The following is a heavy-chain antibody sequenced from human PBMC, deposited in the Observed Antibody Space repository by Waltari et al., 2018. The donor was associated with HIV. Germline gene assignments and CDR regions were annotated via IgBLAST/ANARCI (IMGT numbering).Heavy chain of an antibody. J-gene: IGHJ4*02. Sequence: QVQLVESGGGVVQPGRSLRLSCAASGFTFSSYAMHWVRQAPGKGLEWVAVISYDGSNKYYADSVKGRFTISRDNSKNTLYLQMNNLRAEDTAVYYCARDMITFGGVISYWGQGTLVTVSS. CDR3: ARDMITFGGVISY. D-gene: IGHD3-16*01. CDR2: ISYDGSNK. V-gene: IGHV3-30-3*01. CDR1: GFTFSSYA.